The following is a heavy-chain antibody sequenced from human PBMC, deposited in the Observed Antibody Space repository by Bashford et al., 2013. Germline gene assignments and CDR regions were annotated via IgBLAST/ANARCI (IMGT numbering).Heavy chain of an antibody. Sequence: SGLRCEPHRAHIDLXLLWVLTHHSRNVCELDPPAPRKALEWLARIDWDDEETYSTSLKTRLSISKDTSKNQVVLTMTNMDPVDTAVYYCARTISGWNPPHIDSWGQGILVTVSS. V-gene: IGHV2-70*11. CDR1: VLTHHSRNV. CDR3: ARTISGWNPPHIDS. J-gene: IGHJ4*02. CDR2: IDWDDEE. D-gene: IGHD6-19*01.